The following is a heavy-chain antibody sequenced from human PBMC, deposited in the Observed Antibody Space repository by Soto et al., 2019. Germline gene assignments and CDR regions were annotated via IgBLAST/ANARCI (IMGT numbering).Heavy chain of an antibody. CDR2: IYYSGST. CDR3: ARHVDYDSSGYYEGAFDY. CDR1: GGSISSGGYY. V-gene: IGHV4-31*03. D-gene: IGHD3-22*01. Sequence: SETLSLTCTVSGGSISSGGYYWSWIRQHPGKGLEWIGYIYYSGSTYYNSSLKSRVTISVDTSKNQFSLKLSSVTAADTAVYYCARHVDYDSSGYYEGAFDYWGQGTLVTVSS. J-gene: IGHJ4*02.